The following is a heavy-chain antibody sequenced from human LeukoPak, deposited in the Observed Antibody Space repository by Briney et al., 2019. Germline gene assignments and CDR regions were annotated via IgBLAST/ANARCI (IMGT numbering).Heavy chain of an antibody. D-gene: IGHD4-17*01. Sequence: GESLRLSCAASGFTFSSYGMHWVRQAPGKGLEWVAFIRYDGSNKYYADSVKGRFTISRDNAKKSLYLQMNSLTDEDTAVYYCARDNDDFFWYPDYWGQGTLVTVSS. CDR1: GFTFSSYG. J-gene: IGHJ4*02. CDR2: IRYDGSNK. CDR3: ARDNDDFFWYPDY. V-gene: IGHV3-30*02.